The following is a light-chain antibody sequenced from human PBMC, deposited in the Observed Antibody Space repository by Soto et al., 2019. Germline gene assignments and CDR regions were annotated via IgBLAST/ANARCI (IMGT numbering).Light chain of an antibody. CDR3: CSYAGTYTWV. J-gene: IGLJ3*02. CDR1: SSDVGGYNS. V-gene: IGLV2-11*01. Sequence: QSALTQPRSVSGSPGQSVTISCTGTSSDVGGYNSVSWYQQYPGKAPKLMIYDVSKRPSGVPDRFSGSKSGNAASLTISGLQAEEEADSYCCSYAGTYTWVFGGGTKLTVL. CDR2: DVS.